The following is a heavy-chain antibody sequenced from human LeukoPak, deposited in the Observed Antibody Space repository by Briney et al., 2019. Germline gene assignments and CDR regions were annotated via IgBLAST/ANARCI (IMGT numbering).Heavy chain of an antibody. Sequence: LSGGSLRLSCAASGNYWMHWVRQAPGKGLVWVSHINSDGSWTSYADSVKGRFTISKDNAKNTVYLQMNSLRAEDTAIYYCAKRHSGSSGLYFFDYWGQGTLVTVSS. CDR1: GNYW. CDR2: INSDGSWT. CDR3: AKRHSGSSGLYFFDY. D-gene: IGHD3-10*01. J-gene: IGHJ4*02. V-gene: IGHV3-74*01.